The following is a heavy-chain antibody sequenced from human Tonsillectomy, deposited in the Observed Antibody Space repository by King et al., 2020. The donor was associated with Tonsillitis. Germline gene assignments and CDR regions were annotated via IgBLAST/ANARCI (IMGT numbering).Heavy chain of an antibody. Sequence: VQLQQWGAGLLKPSETLSLTCAVYGGSFSGYYWSWIRQPPGKGLEWIAEIYHSGSTNYNPSLKSRVTISVDTSKNHFSLKLSSVTAADTAVYYCARWRITFGGREENWFDPWGQGTLVTVSS. CDR1: GGSFSGYY. D-gene: IGHD3-16*01. CDR2: IYHSGST. V-gene: IGHV4-34*01. CDR3: ARWRITFGGREENWFDP. J-gene: IGHJ5*02.